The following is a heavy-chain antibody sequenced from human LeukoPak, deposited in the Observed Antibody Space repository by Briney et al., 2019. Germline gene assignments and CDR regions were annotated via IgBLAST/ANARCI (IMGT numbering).Heavy chain of an antibody. CDR2: ISWNSGSA. J-gene: IGHJ4*02. CDR1: GFTFDDYS. D-gene: IGHD5-12*01. V-gene: IGHV3-9*01. Sequence: GRSLRLSCAASGFTFDDYSVHWVRQAPGKGLEWVSGISWNSGSAGYADSVKGRFTISRDSAKNSLYLQMNSLRTEDTALYYCAKDRTYSAYAALDYWGQGTLVTVSS. CDR3: AKDRTYSAYAALDY.